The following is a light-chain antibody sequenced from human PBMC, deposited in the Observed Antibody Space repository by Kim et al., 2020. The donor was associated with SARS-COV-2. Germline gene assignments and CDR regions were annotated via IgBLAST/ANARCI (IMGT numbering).Light chain of an antibody. Sequence: VSTEQPASIPCSGDKLGDKYACWYQQKPGQSPVLVIYQDSKRPSGIPERFSGSNSGNTATLTISGTQAMDEADYYCQAWDSSTVVFGGGTQLTVL. CDR2: QDS. CDR3: QAWDSSTVV. V-gene: IGLV3-1*01. CDR1: KLGDKY. J-gene: IGLJ2*01.